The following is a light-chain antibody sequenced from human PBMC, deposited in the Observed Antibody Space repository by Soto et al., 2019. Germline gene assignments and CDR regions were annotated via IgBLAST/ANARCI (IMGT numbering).Light chain of an antibody. CDR2: GNS. Sequence: QSVLTQPPSVSGAPGQRVTISCTGSSSNIGAGHDVHWYQQLPGTAPKLLIYGNSNRPSGVPDRFSGSKSGTSASLAITGLQVEDEADYYCQSYDSSLSGSSVFGTGTKVTVL. CDR1: SSNIGAGHD. J-gene: IGLJ1*01. V-gene: IGLV1-40*01. CDR3: QSYDSSLSGSSV.